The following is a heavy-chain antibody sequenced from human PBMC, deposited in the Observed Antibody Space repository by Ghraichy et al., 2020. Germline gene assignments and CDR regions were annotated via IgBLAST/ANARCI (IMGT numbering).Heavy chain of an antibody. D-gene: IGHD6-19*01. CDR2: IYYNGGS. Sequence: SETLSLTCPVSGDSLSDYYWSWIRQSPGKGLNWIGYIYYNGGSNYSPSLKSRVTISIDTSKNHLSLKLTSVTAADTAIYYCTRAPRGSAWLDSRGQGPLVPVSS. V-gene: IGHV4-59*01. CDR3: TRAPRGSAWLDS. J-gene: IGHJ4*02. CDR1: GDSLSDYY.